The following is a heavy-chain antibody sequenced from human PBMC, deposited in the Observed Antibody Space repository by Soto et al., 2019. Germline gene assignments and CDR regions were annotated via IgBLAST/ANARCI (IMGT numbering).Heavy chain of an antibody. Sequence: QVQLQESGPGLVKPSWTLSLTCAVSGGSISSSNWWRWVRQPPGKGLERIGEIYPSGSPNYNPSLTSRVTISVDKSKNQFSLKLRSVTAADTAVYYCARVSGSYYYGMDVWGQGTTVTVSS. CDR1: GGSISSSNW. J-gene: IGHJ6*02. CDR3: ARVSGSYYYGMDV. V-gene: IGHV4-4*02. CDR2: IYPSGSP. D-gene: IGHD1-26*01.